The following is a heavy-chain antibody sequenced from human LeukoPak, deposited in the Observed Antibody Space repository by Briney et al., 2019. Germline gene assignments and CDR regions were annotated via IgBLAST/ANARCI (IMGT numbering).Heavy chain of an antibody. V-gene: IGHV3-33*01. CDR2: LLHDGSRE. CDR3: ARDDALGDNALDI. J-gene: IGHJ3*02. Sequence: GGSRRLSCAASGFTFSIYVMHCVRQGPGKGGECGAVLLHDGSREKYADSVEGRFTISRDNSKNTLFLQMNSLRAEDTAVYYCARDDALGDNALDIWGQGTMVTVSS. D-gene: IGHD3-16*01. CDR1: GFTFSIYV.